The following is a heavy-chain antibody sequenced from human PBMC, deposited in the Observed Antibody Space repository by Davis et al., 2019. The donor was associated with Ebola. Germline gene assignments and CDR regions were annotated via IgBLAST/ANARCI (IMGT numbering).Heavy chain of an antibody. CDR3: ARFRSRNYYYYGMDV. D-gene: IGHD1-14*01. Sequence: GESLKISCKASGYKFTSYWIAWVRQKPGKGLEWMGIIYPGDSDTRYSPSFQGQVTISADKSISTAYLQWSSLKASDTAMYYCARFRSRNYYYYGMDVWGQGTTVTVSS. J-gene: IGHJ6*02. V-gene: IGHV5-51*01. CDR1: GYKFTSYW. CDR2: IYPGDSDT.